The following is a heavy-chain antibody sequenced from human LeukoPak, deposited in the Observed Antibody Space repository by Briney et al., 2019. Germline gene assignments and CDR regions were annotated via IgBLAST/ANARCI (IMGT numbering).Heavy chain of an antibody. V-gene: IGHV3-23*01. Sequence: GGSLRLSCAASGFTFSSYAMSWVRQAPGKGLEWVSAISGSGGSTYYADSVKGRFTISRDNAKNTLNLQMNSLRAEDTAVYYCARDLGQYYDTSDNWFDPWGQGTLVTVSS. J-gene: IGHJ5*02. CDR2: ISGSGGST. D-gene: IGHD3-22*01. CDR1: GFTFSSYA. CDR3: ARDLGQYYDTSDNWFDP.